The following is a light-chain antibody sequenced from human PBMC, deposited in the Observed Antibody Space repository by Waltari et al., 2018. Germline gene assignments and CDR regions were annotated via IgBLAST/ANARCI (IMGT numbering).Light chain of an antibody. V-gene: IGKV3-11*01. CDR3: QQRGDWPIT. Sequence: EIVLTQSPAALSLSPGERATLSCRASQSVSRFVAWYQQKPGQAPSLLIFDASNRATGIPARFSGSGSETDFTLTISSLEPEDFAIYYCQQRGDWPITFGQGTRLEIK. CDR2: DAS. CDR1: QSVSRF. J-gene: IGKJ5*01.